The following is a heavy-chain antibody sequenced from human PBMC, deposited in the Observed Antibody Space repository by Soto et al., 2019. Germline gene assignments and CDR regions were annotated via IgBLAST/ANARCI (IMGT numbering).Heavy chain of an antibody. CDR3: ARDWPPLVVVPAAIWFDP. D-gene: IGHD2-2*01. J-gene: IGHJ5*02. CDR1: GFTFDDYG. CDR2: INWNGGST. V-gene: IGHV3-20*01. Sequence: GGSLRLSCAASGFTFDDYGMSWVRQAPGKGLEWVSGINWNGGSTGYADSVKGRFTISRDNAKNSLYLQMNSLRAEDTALYHCARDWPPLVVVPAAIWFDPWGEGTLVTAFS.